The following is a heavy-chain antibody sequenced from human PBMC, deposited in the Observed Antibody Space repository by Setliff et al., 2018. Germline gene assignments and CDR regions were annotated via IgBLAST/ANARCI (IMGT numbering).Heavy chain of an antibody. CDR3: AKVKKQLIRGSGFDL. CDR2: IRYDGSYK. J-gene: IGHJ4*02. D-gene: IGHD3-10*01. CDR1: GFAFSTYG. Sequence: PGESLKISCVASGFAFSTYGMHWVRQAPGRGLEWVASIRYDGSYKQYDDSVKGRFTISRDNSENTLDLQMNSLRVEDTALYYCAKVKKQLIRGSGFDLWGQGTLVTVSS. V-gene: IGHV3-30*02.